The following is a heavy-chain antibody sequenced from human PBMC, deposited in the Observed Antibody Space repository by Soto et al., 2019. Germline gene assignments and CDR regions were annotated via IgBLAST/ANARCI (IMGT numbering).Heavy chain of an antibody. V-gene: IGHV4-30-4*01. CDR3: ALYGGNSFYFDY. D-gene: IGHD4-17*01. J-gene: IGHJ4*02. CDR1: GGSISSGDYY. CDR2: IYYSGST. Sequence: QVQLQESGPGLVKPSQTLSLTCTVSGGSISSGDYYWSWIRQPPGKGLEWIGYIYYSGSTYYNPFLKMRVTILVDTSKKQFLLKLRSVTGAGTAVYYCALYGGNSFYFDYWGQGTLVTVSS.